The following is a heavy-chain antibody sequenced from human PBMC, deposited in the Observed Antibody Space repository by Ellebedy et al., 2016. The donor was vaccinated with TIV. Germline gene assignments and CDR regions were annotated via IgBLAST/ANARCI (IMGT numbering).Heavy chain of an antibody. Sequence: PGGSLRLSCAVSGFTFSSYSMNWVHQAPGKGLEWVANIKEDGSRTSYVDSVRGRFTISRDNAKNSLYLQMNSLRAEDTAVYYCATGARSEGGYWGQGTLVTVSS. CDR3: ATGARSEGGY. CDR1: GFTFSSYS. D-gene: IGHD2-15*01. CDR2: IKEDGSRT. V-gene: IGHV3-7*01. J-gene: IGHJ4*02.